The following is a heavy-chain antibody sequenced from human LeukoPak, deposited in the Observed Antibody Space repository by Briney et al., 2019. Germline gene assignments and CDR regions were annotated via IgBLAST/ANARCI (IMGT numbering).Heavy chain of an antibody. D-gene: IGHD3-22*01. CDR1: GFTFSSYA. CDR2: ISYDGSNK. J-gene: IGHJ3*02. Sequence: PGGSLRLSCAASGFTFSSYAMHWVRQAPGKGLEWVAVISYDGSNKYYADSVKGRFTISRDNSKNTLYLQMNSLRAEDTAVYYCARGASRDRRDAFDIWGQGTMVTVSS. CDR3: ARGASRDRRDAFDI. V-gene: IGHV3-30-3*01.